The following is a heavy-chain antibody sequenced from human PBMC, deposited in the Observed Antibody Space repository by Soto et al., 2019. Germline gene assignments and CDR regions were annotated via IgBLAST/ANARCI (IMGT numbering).Heavy chain of an antibody. CDR1: GGSISSYY. D-gene: IGHD5-12*01. J-gene: IGHJ4*02. CDR2: IYYSGST. Sequence: QVQLQESGPGLVKPSETLSLTCTVSGGSISSYYWSWIRQPPGKGLEWIGHIYYSGSTTYNPSLKSRVTIPVDTSKNQFSLKLSSVTAADTAVYYCARRWGYTFDYWGKGTLVTVSS. CDR3: ARRWGYTFDY. V-gene: IGHV4-59*08.